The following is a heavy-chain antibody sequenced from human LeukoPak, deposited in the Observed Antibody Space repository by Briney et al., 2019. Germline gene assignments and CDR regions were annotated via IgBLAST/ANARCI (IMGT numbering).Heavy chain of an antibody. CDR2: IRYDGSNK. J-gene: IGHJ4*02. Sequence: PGGSLRLSCAASGFTFSSYGMHWVRQAPGKGLEWVAFIRYDGSNKYYADSVKGRFTISRDNSKNTLYLQMNSLRAEDTAVYYCARESGSYYTPHRVFDYWGQGTLVTVSS. CDR3: ARESGSYYTPHRVFDY. V-gene: IGHV3-30*02. CDR1: GFTFSSYG. D-gene: IGHD1-26*01.